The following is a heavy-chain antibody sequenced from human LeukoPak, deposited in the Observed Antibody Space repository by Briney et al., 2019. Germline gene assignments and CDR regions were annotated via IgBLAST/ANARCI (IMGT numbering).Heavy chain of an antibody. D-gene: IGHD3-10*01. Sequence: SETLSLTCTVSGGSISSYYRSWIRQPAGKGLEWIGRIYTSGSTNYNPSLKSRVTISVDKSKNQFSLKLSSVTAADTAVYYCARDRYYYGSGSYYNRGAFDIWGQGTMVTVSS. CDR1: GGSISSYY. CDR2: IYTSGST. CDR3: ARDRYYYGSGSYYNRGAFDI. V-gene: IGHV4-4*07. J-gene: IGHJ3*02.